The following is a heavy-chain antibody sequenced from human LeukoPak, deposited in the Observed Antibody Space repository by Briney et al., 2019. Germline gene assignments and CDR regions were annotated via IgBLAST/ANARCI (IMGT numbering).Heavy chain of an antibody. CDR3: ARDDHYYDSSGYYGY. V-gene: IGHV1-2*02. CDR2: INPNSGGT. Sequence: GASVKVSCKASGYTFTGYYMHWVRQAPGQGLEWMGWINPNSGGTNYAQKFQGRVTMTRDTSISTAYMELSRLGSDDTAVYYCARDDHYYDSSGYYGYWGQGTLVTVSS. J-gene: IGHJ4*02. D-gene: IGHD3-22*01. CDR1: GYTFTGYY.